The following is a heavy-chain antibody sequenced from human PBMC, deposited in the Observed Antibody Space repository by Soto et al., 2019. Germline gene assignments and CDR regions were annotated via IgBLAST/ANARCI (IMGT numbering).Heavy chain of an antibody. CDR3: ARDDVLCDGGCCYGVPLDV. V-gene: IGHV3-66*01. D-gene: IGHD2-15*01. Sequence: EVHLVESGGGLVQPGGSLRLSCAASGFTVSSKYMSWVRQAPGKGLEWVSLIQSGGPTYYADSVKGRFTISRDTSVTTLHLKTDSLRAEDTAVYYCARDDVLCDGGCCYGVPLDVWGNGTTVTVSS. J-gene: IGHJ6*04. CDR1: GFTVSSKY. CDR2: IQSGGPT.